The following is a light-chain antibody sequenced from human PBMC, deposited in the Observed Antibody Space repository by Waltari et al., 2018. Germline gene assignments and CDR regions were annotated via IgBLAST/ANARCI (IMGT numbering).Light chain of an antibody. Sequence: QPALTQPSSVSGHPGQSTPISSPGPPRDVGVSKLVSCYQQHPGKVPKFMIYGVSERPSGVSSRFSGSRSGNTASLTISGLQAEDEADYYCCSYGGGTTFVVFGGGTKLTVL. CDR2: GVS. V-gene: IGLV2-23*02. CDR3: CSYGGGTTFVV. CDR1: PRDVGVSKL. J-gene: IGLJ2*01.